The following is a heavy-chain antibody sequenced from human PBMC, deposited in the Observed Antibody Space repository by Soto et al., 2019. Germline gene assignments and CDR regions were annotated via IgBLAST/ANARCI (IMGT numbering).Heavy chain of an antibody. D-gene: IGHD3-3*01. J-gene: IGHJ6*02. CDR2: IKQDGSEK. CDR3: AREFRTIFGVVTKYYYYYGMDV. CDR1: GFTFSSYW. Sequence: PGGSLRLSCAASGFTFSSYWMSWVRQAPGKGLEWVANIKQDGSEKYYVDSVKGRFTISRDNAKNSLYLQMNSLRAEDTAVYYCAREFRTIFGVVTKYYYYYGMDVWGQGTTVTVSS. V-gene: IGHV3-7*05.